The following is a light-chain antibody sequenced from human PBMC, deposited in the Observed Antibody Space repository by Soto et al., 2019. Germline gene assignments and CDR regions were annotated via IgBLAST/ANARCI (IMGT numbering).Light chain of an antibody. Sequence: EIVLTQSPATLSSFPVDRVTLSFRASQYINTRLAWYQHRPGQAPRLLIYQTSIIAACIPAIFSGRGSGTDFTLTISDVQPEDFALYYCHQRQSWPRTFGQGTKVDIK. CDR2: QTS. J-gene: IGKJ1*01. CDR1: QYINTR. V-gene: IGKV3-11*01. CDR3: HQRQSWPRT.